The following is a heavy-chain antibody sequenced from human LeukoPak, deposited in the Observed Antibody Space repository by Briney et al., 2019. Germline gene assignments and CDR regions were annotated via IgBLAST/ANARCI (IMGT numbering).Heavy chain of an antibody. V-gene: IGHV3-48*02. Sequence: PGGSLGLSCAASGFTFSTYSMNWVRQAPGKGLEWLSYIRSGGTINYADSVKGRFIISRDNAKNSLYLQMNSLRDEDTAVYYCARDESYGFDTWGEGTMVPLSS. CDR2: IRSGGTI. CDR1: GFTFSTYS. CDR3: ARDESYGFDT. J-gene: IGHJ3*02.